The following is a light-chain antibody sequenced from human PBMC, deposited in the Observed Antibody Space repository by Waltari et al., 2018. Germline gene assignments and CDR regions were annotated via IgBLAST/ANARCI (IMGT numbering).Light chain of an antibody. CDR3: SSYGGSNNHVI. CDR1: SCHVVPYNY. Sequence: QSALNHPPSASGSPGQSVTTSCTRTSCHVVPYNYVSWYQQHPGKAPKLIIYEVTKRPSGVPDRFSASKSANTASLTVSGLQTEDEADYYCSSYGGSNNHVIFGGGTKLTVL. V-gene: IGLV2-8*01. J-gene: IGLJ2*01. CDR2: EVT.